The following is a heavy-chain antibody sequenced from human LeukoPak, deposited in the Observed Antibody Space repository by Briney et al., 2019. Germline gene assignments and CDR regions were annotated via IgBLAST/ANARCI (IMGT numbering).Heavy chain of an antibody. Sequence: ASVKVSCKASGYTFTSYGLSWVRQAPGQGLEWMGWISAYNGNTNYAQKLQGRVTMTTDTSTSTAYMELRSLRSDDTAVYYCARSIEQWLVRPSYYYYYMDVWGKGTTVTVSS. CDR2: ISAYNGNT. D-gene: IGHD6-19*01. CDR3: ARSIEQWLVRPSYYYYYMDV. V-gene: IGHV1-18*01. J-gene: IGHJ6*03. CDR1: GYTFTSYG.